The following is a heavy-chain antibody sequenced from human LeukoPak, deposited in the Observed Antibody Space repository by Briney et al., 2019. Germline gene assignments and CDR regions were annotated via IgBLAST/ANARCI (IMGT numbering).Heavy chain of an antibody. CDR2: MSPNSGNT. V-gene: IGHV1-8*02. CDR1: GGTFSSYA. J-gene: IGHJ4*02. CDR3: ARGPPNWGYDF. Sequence: ASVKVSCKASGGTFSSYAISWARQAPGQGLEWLGWMSPNSGNTGYAQKFQGRVSMTRDTSVNTAYMELSSLRSEDTAVYYCARGPPNWGYDFWGQGTLVTVSS. D-gene: IGHD7-27*01.